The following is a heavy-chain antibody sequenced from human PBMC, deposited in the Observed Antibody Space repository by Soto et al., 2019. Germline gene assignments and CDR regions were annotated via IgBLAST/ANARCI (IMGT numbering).Heavy chain of an antibody. CDR3: ARDPASGPEGGMDV. J-gene: IGHJ6*02. Sequence: EVQLVESGGGLVQPGGSLRLSCAASGFTFSSYWMHWVRQAPGKGLVWFSRINSDGSSTSYADSVKGRFTISRDNAKNKLCLQMNSLSAADTAVYYCARDPASGPEGGMDVWGQGTTVTVSS. CDR1: GFTFSSYW. V-gene: IGHV3-74*01. CDR2: INSDGSST.